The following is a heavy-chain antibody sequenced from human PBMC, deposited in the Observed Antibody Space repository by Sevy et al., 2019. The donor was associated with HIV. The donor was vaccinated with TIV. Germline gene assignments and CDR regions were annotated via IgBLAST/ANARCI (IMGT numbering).Heavy chain of an antibody. V-gene: IGHV3-21*01. Sequence: GGSLRLSCAASGFTFSSYSMNWVRQAPGKGLEWVSSISSSSSYIYYADSVKGRFTISRDNAKNSLYLQMNSLRAEDTAVYYCARETVGYSYGYPGMAWGQGTLVTVSS. J-gene: IGHJ5*02. CDR1: GFTFSSYS. D-gene: IGHD5-18*01. CDR2: ISSSSSYI. CDR3: ARETVGYSYGYPGMA.